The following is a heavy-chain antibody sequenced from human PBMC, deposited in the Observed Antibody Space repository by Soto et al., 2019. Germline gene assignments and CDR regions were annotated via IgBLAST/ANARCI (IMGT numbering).Heavy chain of an antibody. D-gene: IGHD6-13*01. J-gene: IGHJ4*02. CDR3: ARGGGIYSISWPLDY. V-gene: IGHV1-18*04. Sequence: ASVKVSCKASGYTFTNYGISWVRQAPGQGLEWMGWTSDYNGNTNYAQKFQGRVTLTTDTSTSTAYMELRSLRSDDTAVYYCARGGGIYSISWPLDYWGQGTLVTISS. CDR1: GYTFTNYG. CDR2: TSDYNGNT.